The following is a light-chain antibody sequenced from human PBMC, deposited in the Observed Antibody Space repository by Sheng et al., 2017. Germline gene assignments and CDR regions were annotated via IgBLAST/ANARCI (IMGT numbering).Light chain of an antibody. CDR3: AAWDDSLNGWV. CDR1: SSNIGSNT. Sequence: QSVLTQPPSASGTPGQRVTFSCSGSSSNIGSNTVNWYQQLPGTAPKLLIYSNNQWPSGVPDRFSGSKSGTSASLAISGLQSEDEADYYCAAWDDSLNGWVFGGGTKLTVL. V-gene: IGLV1-44*01. J-gene: IGLJ3*02. CDR2: SNN.